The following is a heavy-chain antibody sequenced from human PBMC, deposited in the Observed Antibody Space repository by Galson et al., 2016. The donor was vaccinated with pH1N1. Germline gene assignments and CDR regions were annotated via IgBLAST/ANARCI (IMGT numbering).Heavy chain of an antibody. CDR3: ARVVEWELGHWFDP. CDR1: GFTFDDYA. J-gene: IGHJ5*02. D-gene: IGHD1-26*01. Sequence: SLRLSCAASGFTFDDYAMHWVRQAPGKGLEWVSGISWNSGSIGYADSVKGRFTISRDNAKDTLYLQMGSLRAEDMAVYYCARVVEWELGHWFDPWGQGTLVTVSS. V-gene: IGHV3-9*03. CDR2: ISWNSGSI.